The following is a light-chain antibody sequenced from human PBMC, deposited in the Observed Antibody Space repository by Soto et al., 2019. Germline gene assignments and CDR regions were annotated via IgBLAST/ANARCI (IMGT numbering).Light chain of an antibody. V-gene: IGLV2-14*01. CDR3: SSYTSRSTVL. CDR1: NSDVGGYKY. J-gene: IGLJ2*01. Sequence: QSVLTQPASVSGSPGQSITISCTGTNSDVGGYKYVSWYQQHPGKAPKLMIYEVSNRPSGVSDRFSASKSGNTASLTISGLQAEDEADYYCSSYTSRSTVLFGGGTKVTVL. CDR2: EVS.